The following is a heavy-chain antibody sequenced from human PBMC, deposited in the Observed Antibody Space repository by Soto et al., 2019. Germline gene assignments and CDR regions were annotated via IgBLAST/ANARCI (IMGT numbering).Heavy chain of an antibody. CDR3: ARDLRGSFDY. V-gene: IGHV4-59*01. J-gene: IGHJ4*02. Sequence: PSETLSLTCTVSGGSISSYYWSWIRQPPGKGLEWIGYIYYSGSTNYNPSLKSRVTISVDTSKNQFSLKLSPVTAADTAVYYCARDLRGSFDYWGQGTLVTVSS. CDR1: GGSISSYY. CDR2: IYYSGST.